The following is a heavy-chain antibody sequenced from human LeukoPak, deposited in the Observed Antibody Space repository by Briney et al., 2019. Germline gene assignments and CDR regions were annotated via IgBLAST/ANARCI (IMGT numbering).Heavy chain of an antibody. J-gene: IGHJ5*02. CDR3: ARGLYSGYDLGSKYGVNNWFDP. Sequence: SETLSLTCTVSGYSISSGYYWGWIRQPPGKGLEWIGSIYHSGSTYYNPSLKSRVTISVDTSKNQFSLKLSSVTAADTAVYYCARGLYSGYDLGSKYGVNNWFDPWGQGTLVTVSS. V-gene: IGHV4-38-2*02. D-gene: IGHD5-12*01. CDR2: IYHSGST. CDR1: GYSISSGYY.